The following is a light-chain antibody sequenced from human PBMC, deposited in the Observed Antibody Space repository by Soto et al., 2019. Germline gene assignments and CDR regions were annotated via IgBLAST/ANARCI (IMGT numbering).Light chain of an antibody. CDR2: GAS. J-gene: IGKJ1*01. CDR1: QSVSST. CDR3: QQYIYWPWT. Sequence: EIVMTQSPATLSVFPGERATLSCRASQSVSSTLAWYQQKPGQAPRLLIYGASTRATGIPARFSGSGSGTEFTLTISSLQSEDFAVYYCQQYIYWPWTFGQGTKVEIK. V-gene: IGKV3-15*01.